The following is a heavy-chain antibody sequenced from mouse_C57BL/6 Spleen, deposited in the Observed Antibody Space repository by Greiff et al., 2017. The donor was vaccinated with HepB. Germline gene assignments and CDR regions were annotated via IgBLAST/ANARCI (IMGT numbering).Heavy chain of an antibody. Sequence: QVHVKQSGPELVKPGASVKISCKASGYAFSSSWMNWVKQRPGKGLEWIGRIYPGDGDTNYNGKFKGKATLTADKSSSTAYMQLSSLTSEDSAVYFCARGHAMDYWGQGTSVTVSS. CDR2: IYPGDGDT. V-gene: IGHV1-82*01. CDR3: ARGHAMDY. CDR1: GYAFSSSW. J-gene: IGHJ4*01.